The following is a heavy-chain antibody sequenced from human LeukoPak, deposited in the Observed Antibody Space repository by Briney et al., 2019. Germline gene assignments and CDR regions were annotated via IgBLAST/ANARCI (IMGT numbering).Heavy chain of an antibody. Sequence: SKTLSLTCTVSGGSINNYCWSWVRQAPGKGLEWIGYIYNSGTTDYNPSLRGRVTMSLDTSKNQLSMDLKFLTAADTAIYYCATSYDAKTAPYDLWGQGTLVTVSS. D-gene: IGHD3-3*01. J-gene: IGHJ5*02. CDR2: IYNSGTT. V-gene: IGHV4-4*09. CDR3: ATSYDAKTAPYDL. CDR1: GGSINNYC.